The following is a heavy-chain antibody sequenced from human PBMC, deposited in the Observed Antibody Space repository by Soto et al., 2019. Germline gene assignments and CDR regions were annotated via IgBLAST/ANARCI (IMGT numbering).Heavy chain of an antibody. J-gene: IGHJ4*02. CDR1: GGTFSSYA. D-gene: IGHD5-18*01. V-gene: IGHV1-69*12. CDR2: IIPIFGTA. CDR3: ASSDTAMVTFGY. Sequence: QVQLVQSGAEVKKPGSSVKVSCKASGGTFSSYAISWVRQAPGQGLEWMGGIIPIFGTANYAQKFQGKVTITGGQSTSTAYKELSSLRSEDTAVYYCASSDTAMVTFGYWGQGTLVTVSS.